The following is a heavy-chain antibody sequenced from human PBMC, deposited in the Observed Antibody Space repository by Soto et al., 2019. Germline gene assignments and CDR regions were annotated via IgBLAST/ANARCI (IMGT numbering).Heavy chain of an antibody. CDR3: AREVSTVTRDVGFDD. CDR1: GGSISSGDYY. D-gene: IGHD4-17*01. J-gene: IGHJ4*02. CDR2: IYYSGST. Sequence: TLSLTCTVSGGSISSGDYYWSWIRQHPGKGLEWIWYIYYSGSTYYNPSLKSRVTISVDTSKNQFSLKLSSVTAADPAVYYWAREVSTVTRDVGFDDCGQGSLVTVPS. V-gene: IGHV4-31*03.